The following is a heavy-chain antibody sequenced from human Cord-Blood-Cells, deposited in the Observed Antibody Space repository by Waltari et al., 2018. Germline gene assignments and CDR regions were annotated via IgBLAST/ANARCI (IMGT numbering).Heavy chain of an antibody. CDR3: ARVNLYNWFDP. CDR2: INPNSGNT. J-gene: IGHJ5*02. CDR1: GYTFTSYD. V-gene: IGHV1-8*03. Sequence: QVQLVQSGAEVKKPGASVKVSCKASGYTFTSYDINWVRQATGQGLEGMGWINPNSGNTGYAQKFQGRVTITSNTSISTAYMELSSLRSEDTAVYYCARVNLYNWFDPWGQGTLVTVSS.